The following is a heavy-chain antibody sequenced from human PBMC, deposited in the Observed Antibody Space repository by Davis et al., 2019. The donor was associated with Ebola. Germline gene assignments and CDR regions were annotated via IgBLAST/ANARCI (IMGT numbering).Heavy chain of an antibody. Sequence: GESLKISCKGSGYTFTTYWIGRVRQMPGKGLEWMGIFYPGDSDTRYSPSFQGQVTISADKSISTAYLQWRSLKASDTAMYYCARRGGWSGAFLDYWGQGTLVTVSS. CDR3: ARRGGWSGAFLDY. J-gene: IGHJ4*02. CDR2: FYPGDSDT. V-gene: IGHV5-51*01. CDR1: GYTFTTYW. D-gene: IGHD3-3*02.